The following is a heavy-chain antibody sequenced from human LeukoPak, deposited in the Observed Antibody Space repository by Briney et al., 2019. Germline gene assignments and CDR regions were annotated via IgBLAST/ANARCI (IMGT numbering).Heavy chain of an antibody. CDR1: GFTFSSYS. CDR3: ARAVLLWFGESNNWFDP. J-gene: IGHJ5*02. Sequence: PGGALRLSCAASGFTFSSYSMNWVRQAPGKGLEWVSSISSSSSYIYYADSVKGRFTISRDNAKNSLYLQLNSLRAEDRAVYYCARAVLLWFGESNNWFDPWGQGTLVTVSS. CDR2: ISSSSSYI. V-gene: IGHV3-21*01. D-gene: IGHD3-10*01.